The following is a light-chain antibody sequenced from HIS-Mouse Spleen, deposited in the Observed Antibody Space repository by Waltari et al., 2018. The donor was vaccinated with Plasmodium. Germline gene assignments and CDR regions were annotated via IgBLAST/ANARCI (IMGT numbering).Light chain of an antibody. CDR1: ALPKKY. V-gene: IGLV3-10*01. J-gene: IGLJ3*02. CDR2: EDS. CDR3: YSTDSSGNHRV. Sequence: SYELTQPPSASVSPGQTARITCSGDALPKKYAYWYQQKSGQAPVLVIYEDSKRPSWIPEGFSGSSSGTMATLTISGAQVEDEADYYCYSTDSSGNHRVFGGGTKLTVL.